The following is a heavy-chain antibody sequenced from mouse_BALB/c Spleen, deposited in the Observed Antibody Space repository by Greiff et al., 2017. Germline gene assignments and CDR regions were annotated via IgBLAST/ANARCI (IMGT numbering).Heavy chain of an antibody. J-gene: IGHJ4*01. CDR2: IDPENGDT. CDR1: GFNIKDYY. D-gene: IGHD2-1*01. CDR3: KLYYGNYDYAMDY. V-gene: IGHV14-4*02. Sequence: VQLQQSGAELVRSGASVTLSCTASGFNIKDYYMHWVKQRPEQGLEWIGWIDPENGDTEYAPKFQGKATMTADTSSNTAYLQLSSLTSEDTAVYYCKLYYGNYDYAMDYWGQGTSVTVSS.